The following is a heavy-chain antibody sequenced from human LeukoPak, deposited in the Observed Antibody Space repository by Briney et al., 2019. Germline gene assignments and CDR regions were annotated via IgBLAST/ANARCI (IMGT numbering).Heavy chain of an antibody. J-gene: IGHJ4*02. CDR2: INHRGST. V-gene: IGHV4-34*01. CDR1: GGSFSGYY. Sequence: PSETLSLTCAVYGGSFSGYYGSGIRQPPGKGLEWIGEINHRGSTNYNPSFKNRVTISVDTSKNQFSLKLSSVPAADTAVYYCARISLTMVRGATPRPGDTNDYWGQGTLVTVSS. D-gene: IGHD3-10*01. CDR3: ARISLTMVRGATPRPGDTNDY.